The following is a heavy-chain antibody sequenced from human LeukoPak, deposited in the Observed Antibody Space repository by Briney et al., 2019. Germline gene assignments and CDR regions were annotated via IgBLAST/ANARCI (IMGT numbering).Heavy chain of an antibody. Sequence: GASVKVSCKASGGTFSSYAISWVRQAPGQGLEWMGGIIPIFGTANYAQKFQGRVTITADESTSTAYMELSSLRSEDTAVYYCARDRDGGNGYYYYYGMDVWGQGTTVTVSS. CDR2: IIPIFGTA. V-gene: IGHV1-69*13. J-gene: IGHJ6*02. CDR1: GGTFSSYA. D-gene: IGHD4-23*01. CDR3: ARDRDGGNGYYYYYGMDV.